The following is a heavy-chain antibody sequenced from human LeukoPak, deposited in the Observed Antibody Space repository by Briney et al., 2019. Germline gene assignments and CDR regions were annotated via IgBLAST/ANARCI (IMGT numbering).Heavy chain of an antibody. Sequence: GGSLRLSCSASGFTFSRLAMTWVRQAPGKGLEWVSTISASGPYYADAVRGRFTISRDNSRNTLSLQMNSLRAEDTAVYYCTRRDYNDAYPFDYWGQGTLVTVSS. CDR2: ISASGP. D-gene: IGHD3-10*01. V-gene: IGHV3-23*01. J-gene: IGHJ4*02. CDR3: TRRDYNDAYPFDY. CDR1: GFTFSRLA.